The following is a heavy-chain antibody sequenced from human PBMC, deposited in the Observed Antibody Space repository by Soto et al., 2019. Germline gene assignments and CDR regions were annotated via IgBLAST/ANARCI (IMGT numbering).Heavy chain of an antibody. CDR1: GGTIRSPDW. J-gene: IGHJ5*02. Sequence: PSETLSPTCVVSGGTIRSPDWWTYFRQPPGKGLECIGEIFQSGSTNYTPSLESRVTISVDKSKNQFSLTLTSVTAADTAVYFCARGRGRYSSGWSWFDPWGQGILVTVSS. V-gene: IGHV4-4*02. D-gene: IGHD6-19*01. CDR3: ARGRGRYSSGWSWFDP. CDR2: IFQSGST.